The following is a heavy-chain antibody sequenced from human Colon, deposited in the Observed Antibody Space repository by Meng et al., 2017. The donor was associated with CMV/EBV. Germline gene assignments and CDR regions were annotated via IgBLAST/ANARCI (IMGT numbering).Heavy chain of an antibody. CDR2: INPNTGDT. CDR3: AREVEGSRSRFIDY. D-gene: IGHD3-10*01. Sequence: ASEYSSTGCYQHWIRQAPGLGHGWMGRINPNTGDTNYPQKFQGRVTMTRDTSISTVYMELTRLRSDDTAMYYCAREVEGSRSRFIDYWGQGTLVTVSS. CDR1: EYSSTGCY. J-gene: IGHJ4*02. V-gene: IGHV1-2*06.